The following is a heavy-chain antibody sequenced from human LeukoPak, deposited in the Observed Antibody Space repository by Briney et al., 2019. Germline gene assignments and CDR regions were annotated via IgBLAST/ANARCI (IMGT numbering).Heavy chain of an antibody. CDR1: GGSISSSSYY. CDR2: IYHSGST. V-gene: IGHV4-39*07. D-gene: IGHD3-10*01. J-gene: IGHJ5*02. Sequence: PSETLSLTCTVSGGSISSSSYYWGWIRQPPGKGLEWIGSIYHSGSTNCNPSLKSRVTISVDKSKNQLSLKLSSVTAADTAVYYCARSIWFETSTKNWFDPWGQGTLVTVSS. CDR3: ARSIWFETSTKNWFDP.